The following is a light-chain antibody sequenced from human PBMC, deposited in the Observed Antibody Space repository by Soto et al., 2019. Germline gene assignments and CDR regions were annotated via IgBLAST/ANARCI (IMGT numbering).Light chain of an antibody. Sequence: EIVLTQSPGTLSLSPGERATLSCRASQSVSSSYLAWYQQKPGQAPMLIIYGASDRATGIPDRFSGSGSGTDFTLTISRLEPEDFAVYYCQQYGSSPYTFGQGTKLDIK. CDR3: QQYGSSPYT. V-gene: IGKV3-20*01. CDR1: QSVSSSY. CDR2: GAS. J-gene: IGKJ2*01.